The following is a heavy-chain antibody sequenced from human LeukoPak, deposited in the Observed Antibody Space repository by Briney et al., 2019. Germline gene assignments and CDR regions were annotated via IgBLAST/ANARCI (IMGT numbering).Heavy chain of an antibody. D-gene: IGHD3-10*01. J-gene: IGHJ4*02. Sequence: GGSLRLSCAASGFTFSSYGMHWVRQASGKGLEWVAVIWYDGSNKYYADSVKGRFTISRDNSKNTLYLQMNSLRAEDTAVYYCAKDSYGSGSYNDYWGQGTLVTVSS. CDR3: AKDSYGSGSYNDY. CDR1: GFTFSSYG. V-gene: IGHV3-33*06. CDR2: IWYDGSNK.